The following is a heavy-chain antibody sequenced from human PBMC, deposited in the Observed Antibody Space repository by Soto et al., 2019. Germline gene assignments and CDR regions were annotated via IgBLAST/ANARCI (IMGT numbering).Heavy chain of an antibody. D-gene: IGHD4-17*01. V-gene: IGHV1-69*06. J-gene: IGHJ3*02. CDR3: ARDFADGQFDAFDI. CDR2: IIPIFGTA. Sequence: QVQLVQSGAEVKKPGSSVKVSCKASGGTFSSYAISWVRQAPGQGLEWMGGIIPIFGTANYAQKFQGRVTITADKSTSKAYMELSSLRSEDTDVYYCARDFADGQFDAFDIWGQGTMVTVSS. CDR1: GGTFSSYA.